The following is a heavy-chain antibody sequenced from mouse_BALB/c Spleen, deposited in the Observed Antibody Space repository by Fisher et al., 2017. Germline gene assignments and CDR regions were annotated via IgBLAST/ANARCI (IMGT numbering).Heavy chain of an antibody. CDR3: AREVGSSYDAMDY. V-gene: IGHV5-6-3*01. J-gene: IGHJ4*01. Sequence: RFTISRDNAKNNLYLQMSSLKSEDTAMYYCAREVGSSYDAMDYWGQGTSVTVSS. D-gene: IGHD1-1*01.